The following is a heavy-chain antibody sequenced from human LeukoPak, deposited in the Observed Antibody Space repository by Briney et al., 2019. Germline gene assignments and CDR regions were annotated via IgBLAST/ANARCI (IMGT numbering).Heavy chain of an antibody. D-gene: IGHD2-21*02. Sequence: GGSLRLSCAASGFTFSNYAIHWVRQAPGKGLDWVAVVSYDGRNKFYADSVKGRFTISRDNSKNTLYLQMNSLRAEDTAVYYCAKDPTAPLAYCGGDCYGGVNYWGQGTLVTVSS. CDR3: AKDPTAPLAYCGGDCYGGVNY. CDR2: VSYDGRNK. V-gene: IGHV3-30*04. J-gene: IGHJ4*02. CDR1: GFTFSNYA.